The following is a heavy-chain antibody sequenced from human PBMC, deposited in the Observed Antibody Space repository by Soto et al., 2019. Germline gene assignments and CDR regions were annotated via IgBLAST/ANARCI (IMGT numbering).Heavy chain of an antibody. CDR2: IYPGDSYT. D-gene: IGHD3-16*01. Sequence: LGQSLNISCKGSGYSFTSYWIGWVRQMPGKGLEWMGIIYPGDSYTRYSPSFQGQFTTLADKSISTAYLQWSSLKASDTAMYYCARRDGITFGVDYWGKGTLVTVSS. CDR1: GYSFTSYW. V-gene: IGHV5-51*01. J-gene: IGHJ4*02. CDR3: ARRDGITFGVDY.